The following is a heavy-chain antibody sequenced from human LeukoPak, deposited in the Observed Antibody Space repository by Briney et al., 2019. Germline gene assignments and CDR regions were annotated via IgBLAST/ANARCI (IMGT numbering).Heavy chain of an antibody. Sequence: GGSLRLSCAASGFTFDDYAMHWVRQAPGKGLEWVSGISWNSGSIGCADSVKGRFTISRDNAKNSLYLQMNSLRAEDTALYYCAKARPYYYDSKGGLGYLFDYWGQGTLVTVSS. CDR2: ISWNSGSI. V-gene: IGHV3-9*01. D-gene: IGHD3-22*01. J-gene: IGHJ4*02. CDR1: GFTFDDYA. CDR3: AKARPYYYDSKGGLGYLFDY.